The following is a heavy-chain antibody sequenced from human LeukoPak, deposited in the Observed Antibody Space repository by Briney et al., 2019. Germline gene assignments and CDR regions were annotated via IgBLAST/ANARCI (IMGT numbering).Heavy chain of an antibody. Sequence: ASVKVSCKVSGYTLTELSMHWVRQAPGKGLEWMGGFDPEDGETICAQKFQGRVTMTEDTSTDTAYMELSSLRSEVTAVYYCATGAGNYYDSSGHSWFDPWGQGTLVTVSS. J-gene: IGHJ5*02. D-gene: IGHD3-22*01. V-gene: IGHV1-24*01. CDR3: ATGAGNYYDSSGHSWFDP. CDR1: GYTLTELS. CDR2: FDPEDGET.